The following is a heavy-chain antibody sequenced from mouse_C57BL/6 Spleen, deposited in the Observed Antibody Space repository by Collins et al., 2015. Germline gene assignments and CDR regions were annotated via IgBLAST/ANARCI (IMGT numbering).Heavy chain of an antibody. V-gene: IGHV1-26*01. CDR2: INPNNGGT. J-gene: IGHJ1*03. CDR3: ARLSYWCFDV. Sequence: NWVKQSHGKSLEWIGDINPNNGGTSYNQKFKGKATLTVDKSSSTAYMELRSLTSEDSAVYYCARLSYWCFDVWGTGTTVTVSS.